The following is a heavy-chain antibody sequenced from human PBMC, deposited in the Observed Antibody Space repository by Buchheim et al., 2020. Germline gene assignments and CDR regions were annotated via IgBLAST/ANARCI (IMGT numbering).Heavy chain of an antibody. CDR2: IYHSGST. J-gene: IGHJ4*02. V-gene: IGHV4-4*02. Sequence: QVQLQESGPGLVKPSGTLSLTCAVSGGSISSSNWWSWVREPPGKGLEWMGEIYHSGSTNYNPSLKSLVTISVDKSKNQFSPKLSSVTAADTAVYYCAREGCSSTSCYAYFDYWGQGTL. CDR3: AREGCSSTSCYAYFDY. D-gene: IGHD2-2*01. CDR1: GGSISSSNW.